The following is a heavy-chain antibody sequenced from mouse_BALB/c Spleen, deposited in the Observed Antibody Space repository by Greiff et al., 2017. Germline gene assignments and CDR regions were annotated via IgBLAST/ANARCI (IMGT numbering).Heavy chain of an antibody. CDR3: ARDYRSYYFDY. CDR1: GYTFSSYW. J-gene: IGHJ2*01. Sequence: QVQLKESGAELMKPGASVKISCKATGYTFSSYWIEWVKQRPGHGLEWIGEILPGSGSTNYNEKFKGKATFTADTSSNTAYMQLSSLTSEDSAVYYCARDYRSYYFDYWGQGTTLTVSS. D-gene: IGHD2-14*01. CDR2: ILPGSGST. V-gene: IGHV1-9*01.